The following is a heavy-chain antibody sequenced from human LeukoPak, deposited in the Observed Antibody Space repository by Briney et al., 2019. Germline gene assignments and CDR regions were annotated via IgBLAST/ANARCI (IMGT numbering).Heavy chain of an antibody. V-gene: IGHV3-23*01. Sequence: GGSLRLSCAASGFTFSSYAMSWVRQAPGKGLECVSAISGSGGSTYYADSVKGRFTISRDNSKNTLYLQMNSLRAEDTAVYYCAKDGCSSTSCHYYYYYMDVWGKGTTVTVSS. D-gene: IGHD2-2*01. CDR1: GFTFSSYA. CDR2: ISGSGGST. CDR3: AKDGCSSTSCHYYYYYMDV. J-gene: IGHJ6*03.